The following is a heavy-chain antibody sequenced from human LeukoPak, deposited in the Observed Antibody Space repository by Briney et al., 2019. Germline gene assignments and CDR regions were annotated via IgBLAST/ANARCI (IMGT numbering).Heavy chain of an antibody. CDR3: ARGPYVPFPNWYFDL. J-gene: IGHJ2*01. Sequence: GASVKVSCKASGYTFSVNYMHWVRQAPGQGLECMGWINPNGGGTNYAQKFQGRVTMTRDTSISTAYMELSRLRSDGTAVYYCARGPYVPFPNWYFDLWGRGTLVTVSS. CDR1: GYTFSVNY. V-gene: IGHV1-2*02. CDR2: INPNGGGT. D-gene: IGHD3-10*02.